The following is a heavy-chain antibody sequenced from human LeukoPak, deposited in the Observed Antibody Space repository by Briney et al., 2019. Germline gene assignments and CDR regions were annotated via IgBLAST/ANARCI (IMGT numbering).Heavy chain of an antibody. V-gene: IGHV4-59*12. CDR1: GGSMSGYY. CDR3: ARVGYCSGGSCYSVDY. CDR2: IFYSGNA. D-gene: IGHD2-15*01. Sequence: SETLSLTCTVSGGSMSGYYWSWIRQPPGKGLEWIGYIFYSGNANYNPSLKSRVTISVDTSKNQFSLKLSSVTAADTAVYYCARVGYCSGGSCYSVDYWGQGTLVTVSS. J-gene: IGHJ4*02.